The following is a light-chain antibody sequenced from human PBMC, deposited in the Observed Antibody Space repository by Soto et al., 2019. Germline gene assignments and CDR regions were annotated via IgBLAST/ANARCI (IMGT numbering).Light chain of an antibody. V-gene: IGLV4-60*02. Sequence: QLVLTQSSSASASLGSSVTLTCTLSSGHSSYIIAWHQQQPGKAPRYLMKLEGSGSYNKGSGLPDRFSGSTSGADRYLTISNLQFEDEADYYCETWDFNTRVFGGGTKLTVL. CDR3: ETWDFNTRV. J-gene: IGLJ3*02. CDR1: SGHSSYI. CDR2: LEGSGSY.